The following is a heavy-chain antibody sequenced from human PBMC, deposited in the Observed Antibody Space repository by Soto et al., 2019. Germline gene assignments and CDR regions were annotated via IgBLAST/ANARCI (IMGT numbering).Heavy chain of an antibody. D-gene: IGHD2-8*01. CDR3: ARCPNGYSCDY. J-gene: IGHJ4*02. V-gene: IGHV5-51*01. CDR1: EYRFTTYW. Sequence: PGESLKISCKTSEYRFTTYWIGGVRRTPEKGLEWMGVIYPGDSDTRYSPSFQGQVTISADKTINTAYLQWSSLKASDTGMYYCARCPNGYSCDYWGQGTQVTVSS. CDR2: IYPGDSDT.